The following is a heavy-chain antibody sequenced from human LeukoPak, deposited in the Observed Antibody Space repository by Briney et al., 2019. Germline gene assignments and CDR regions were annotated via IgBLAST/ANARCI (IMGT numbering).Heavy chain of an antibody. CDR1: GFTFSNAW. V-gene: IGHV3-30-3*01. CDR3: ARDHPPGGGYDFWSGYYGLNYYYGMDV. D-gene: IGHD3-3*01. J-gene: IGHJ6*02. CDR2: ISYDGSNK. Sequence: GGSLRLSCAASGFTFSNAWMHWVRQAPGKGLEWVAVISYDGSNKYYADSVKGRFTISRDNSKNTLYLQMNSLRAEDTAVYYCARDHPPGGGYDFWSGYYGLNYYYGMDVWGQGTTVTVSS.